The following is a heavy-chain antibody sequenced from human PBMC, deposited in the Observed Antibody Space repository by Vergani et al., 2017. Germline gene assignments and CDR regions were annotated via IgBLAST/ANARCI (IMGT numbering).Heavy chain of an antibody. D-gene: IGHD2/OR15-2a*01. CDR3: ARRDFRLNAFDI. CDR1: GFTFSSYG. Sequence: QVQLVESGGGVVQPGGSLRLSCAASGFTFSSYGMHWVRQAPGKGLEWVAFIRYDGSNKYYADSVKGRFTISRDNSKNTLYLQMNSLRAEDTAVYYCARRDFRLNAFDIWGQGTMVTVSS. CDR2: IRYDGSNK. J-gene: IGHJ3*02. V-gene: IGHV3-30*02.